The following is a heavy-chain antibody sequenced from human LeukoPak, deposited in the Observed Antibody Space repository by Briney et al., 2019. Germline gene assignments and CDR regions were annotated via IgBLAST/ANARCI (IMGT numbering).Heavy chain of an antibody. CDR2: INPNSGGT. D-gene: IGHD3-22*01. V-gene: IGHV1-2*02. J-gene: IGHJ5*02. Sequence: SVKVSCKASGYTFTGYYMHWVRQAPGQGLEWMGWINPNSGGTNYAQKFQGRVTMTRDTSISTAYMELSRLRSDDTAVYYCARDYYDSSGPISNWFDPWGQGTLVTVSS. CDR3: ARDYYDSSGPISNWFDP. CDR1: GYTFTGYY.